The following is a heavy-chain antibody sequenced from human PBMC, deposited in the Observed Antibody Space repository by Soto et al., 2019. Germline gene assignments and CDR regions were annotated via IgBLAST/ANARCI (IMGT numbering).Heavy chain of an antibody. V-gene: IGHV4-30-4*01. CDR1: GGSISSGDYY. CDR2: IYYSGST. Sequence: SETLSLTCTVSGGSISSGDYYWSWIRQPPGKGPEWIGYIYYSGSTYYNPSLKSRVTISVDTSKNQFSLKLSSVAAADTAVYYCARCEATPNYYGMDVWGQGTTVTVSS. CDR3: ARCEATPNYYGMDV. J-gene: IGHJ6*02.